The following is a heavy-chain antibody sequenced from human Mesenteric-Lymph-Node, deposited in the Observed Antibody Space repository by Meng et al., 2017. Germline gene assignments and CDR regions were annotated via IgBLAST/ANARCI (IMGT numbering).Heavy chain of an antibody. V-gene: IGHV1-69*05. J-gene: IGHJ4*02. CDR3: ARDLRYSGYDLVY. D-gene: IGHD5-12*01. Sequence: SVKVSCKASGGTFSSYTISWVRQAPGQGLEWMGGIIPIFGTAIYAQKFQGRVTITTDESTSTAYMELSSLRSEDTAVYYCARDLRYSGYDLVYWGQGTLVTVSS. CDR2: IIPIFGTA. CDR1: GGTFSSYT.